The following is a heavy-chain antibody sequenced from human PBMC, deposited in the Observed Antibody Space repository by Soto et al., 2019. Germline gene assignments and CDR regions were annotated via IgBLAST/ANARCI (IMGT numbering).Heavy chain of an antibody. CDR3: ARHTKYYFCSGSPYYYIDV. CDR2: IYPGDSDT. V-gene: IGHV5-51*01. D-gene: IGHD3-3*01. CDR1: GYSFTSYW. Sequence: GESLKISCKGSGYSFTSYWIGWVRQMPGKGLEWMGIIYPGDSDTRYSPSFQGQVTISADKSIGTAYLQWSSLKASDTAMYYCARHTKYYFCSGSPYYYIDVLGKGTTVTVS. J-gene: IGHJ6*03.